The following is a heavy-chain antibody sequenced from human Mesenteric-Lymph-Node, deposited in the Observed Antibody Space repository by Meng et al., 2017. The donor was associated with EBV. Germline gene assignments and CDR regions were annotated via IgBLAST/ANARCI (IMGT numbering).Heavy chain of an antibody. CDR3: ARVVSSGWFFDY. CDR1: GGTFRDYA. CDR2: IIPVFGTP. D-gene: IGHD6-19*01. Sequence: LVQSGAGVKKPGSSVKVSCKASGGTFRDYAFSWVRQAPGQGLEWMGGIIPVFGTPNYAQKFQGRVTITADESTSTAYMELSSLRSEDTAVYYCARVVSSGWFFDYWGQGTLVTVSS. J-gene: IGHJ4*02. V-gene: IGHV1-69*01.